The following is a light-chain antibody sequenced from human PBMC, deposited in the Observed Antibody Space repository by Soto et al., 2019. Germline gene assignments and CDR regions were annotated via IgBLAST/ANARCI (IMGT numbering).Light chain of an antibody. CDR2: DVS. CDR1: SREVGGYNY. J-gene: IGLJ1*01. Sequence: QSVLTQPASVSGSPGQSITISRTGTSREVGGYNYVSWYQQHPGKAPKLMIYDVSNRPSGVSNRFSGSKSGNTASLTISGLQAEDEADYYCSSYTSSSTFYVFGTGTKVTVL. V-gene: IGLV2-14*01. CDR3: SSYTSSSTFYV.